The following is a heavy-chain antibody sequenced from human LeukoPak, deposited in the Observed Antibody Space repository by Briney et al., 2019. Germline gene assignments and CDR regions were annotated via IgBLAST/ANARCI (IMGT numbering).Heavy chain of an antibody. CDR1: GNTFTSYG. V-gene: IGHV1-18*01. D-gene: IGHD2-2*01. J-gene: IGHJ3*02. CDR3: ARSTHRDSDAFDI. CDR2: ISAYNGNT. Sequence: ASVKVSCKASGNTFTSYGIIWVRQAPGQGLEWMGYISAYNGNTNYAQKLQGRVTMTTDTSTTTAYMELRSLRSDDTAVYYCARSTHRDSDAFDIWGQGTMVTVSS.